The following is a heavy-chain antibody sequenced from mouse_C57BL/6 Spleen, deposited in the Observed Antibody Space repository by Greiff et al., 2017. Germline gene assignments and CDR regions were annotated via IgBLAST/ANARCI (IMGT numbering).Heavy chain of an antibody. D-gene: IGHD2-4*01. J-gene: IGHJ4*01. CDR2: SRNKANDYTT. V-gene: IGHV7-1*01. Sequence: EVQLVESGGGLVQSGRSLRLSCATSGFTFSDFYMEWVRQAPGKGLEWIAASRNKANDYTTEYSASVKGRFIVSRDTSQSILYLQMNALRAEDTAIYYCARDSPFYYDYEGYAMDYWGQGTSVTVSS. CDR1: GFTFSDFY. CDR3: ARDSPFYYDYEGYAMDY.